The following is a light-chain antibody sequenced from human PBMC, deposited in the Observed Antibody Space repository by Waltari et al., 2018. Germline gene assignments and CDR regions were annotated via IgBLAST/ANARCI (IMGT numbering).Light chain of an antibody. Sequence: SYDLTQPSSVSVAPGQTATITCSGRTVGNYDVNWYHKKTGLSPVLVIYEDSLRASGIPERFSGSNSANTATLIIREAQVVDEAEYYCQVWHSSTAVFGGGTKLTVL. CDR2: EDS. CDR3: QVWHSSTAV. J-gene: IGLJ2*01. V-gene: IGLV3-1*01. CDR1: TVGNYD.